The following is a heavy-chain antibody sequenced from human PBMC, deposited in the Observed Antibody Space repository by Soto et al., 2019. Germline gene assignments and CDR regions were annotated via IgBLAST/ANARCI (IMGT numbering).Heavy chain of an antibody. Sequence: HPGGSLRLSCAASGFTFSAYWMTWVRQAPGKGLEWVANIKQDGSKKNYVDSVKGRFTISRDNAKNSVFLQMNSLRVEDTAVYYCVRDWSSEGDYWGQGTVVTVSS. D-gene: IGHD1-26*01. J-gene: IGHJ4*02. CDR2: IKQDGSKK. CDR1: GFTFSAYW. CDR3: VRDWSSEGDY. V-gene: IGHV3-7*05.